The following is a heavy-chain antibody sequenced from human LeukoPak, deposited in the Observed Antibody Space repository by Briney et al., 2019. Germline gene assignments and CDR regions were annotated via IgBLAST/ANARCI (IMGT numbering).Heavy chain of an antibody. J-gene: IGHJ4*02. CDR2: ISYDGSNK. Sequence: GRSLRLSCAASGFTFSSFGMHWVRQAPGKGLEWVAVISYDGSNKYYADSVKGRFTISRDNSKNTLYLQMNSLRAEDTAVYYCAKSHDYFDYWGQGTLVTVSS. CDR3: AKSHDYFDY. V-gene: IGHV3-30*18. CDR1: GFTFSSFG.